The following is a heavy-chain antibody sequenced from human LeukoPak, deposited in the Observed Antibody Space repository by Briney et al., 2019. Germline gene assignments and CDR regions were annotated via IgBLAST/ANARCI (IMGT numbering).Heavy chain of an antibody. V-gene: IGHV3-33*01. CDR3: ARGRAEDELDY. CDR1: GFTFSSCG. J-gene: IGHJ4*02. Sequence: GGSLRLSCAASGFTFSSCGMHWVRQAPGKGLEWVAVIWYDGSNKYYADSVKGRFTISRDNSKNTLYLQMNSLRAEDTAVYYCARGRAEDELDYWGQGTLVTVSS. CDR2: IWYDGSNK. D-gene: IGHD1-14*01.